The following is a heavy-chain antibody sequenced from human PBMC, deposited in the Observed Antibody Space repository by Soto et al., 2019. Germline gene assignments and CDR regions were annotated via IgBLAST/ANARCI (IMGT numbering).Heavy chain of an antibody. J-gene: IGHJ4*02. CDR1: GGSISSSKYY. D-gene: IGHD3-10*01. CDR3: ARRIYGSGND. Sequence: QLQVQESGPGLVKPSETLSLTCTVSGGSISSSKYYWGWIRQPPGKGLEWIGIVYRSGTTYYNPSVKGRVNISVDTPKNQLSLKLSSVTATDAAVYYCARRIYGSGNDGGQGTLVTVSS. CDR2: VYRSGTT. V-gene: IGHV4-39*01.